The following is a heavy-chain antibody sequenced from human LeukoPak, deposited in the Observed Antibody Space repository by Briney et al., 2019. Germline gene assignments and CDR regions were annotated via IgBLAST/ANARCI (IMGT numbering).Heavy chain of an antibody. Sequence: GGSLRLSCAASGFTFIDYYMSWIRQAPGKGLEWVSYISSSGSTIYYADSVKGRFTLSRDNAKNSLYLQMKSLRDEDTGAYYSARERESSTGCYNDYWGERNLVTVSS. V-gene: IGHV3-11*01. CDR3: ARERESSTGCYNDY. J-gene: IGHJ4*02. CDR1: GFTFIDYY. D-gene: IGHD2-2*02. CDR2: ISSSGSTI.